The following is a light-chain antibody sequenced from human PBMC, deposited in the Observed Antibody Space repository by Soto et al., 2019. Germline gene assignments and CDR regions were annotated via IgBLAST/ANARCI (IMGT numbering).Light chain of an antibody. Sequence: QSVLTQPPSASGTPGQRVTISCSGSSSNIGSNTVNWYQHLPGTAPKLLIYANDQRPSGVPDRFSGSKSGTSASLAISGHQSEDEAVYYCALWDDSLDGRVFGGGTKVTVL. CDR2: AND. J-gene: IGLJ3*02. V-gene: IGLV1-44*01. CDR1: SSNIGSNT. CDR3: ALWDDSLDGRV.